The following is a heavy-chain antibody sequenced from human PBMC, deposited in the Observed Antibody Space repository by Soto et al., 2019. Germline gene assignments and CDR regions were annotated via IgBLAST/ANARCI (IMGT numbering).Heavy chain of an antibody. J-gene: IGHJ5*02. V-gene: IGHV1-24*01. CDR3: ATGPLPTYGDYKYNWFDP. CDR1: GYTLTELS. Sequence: ASVKVSCKVSGYTLTELSMHWVRQAPGKGLEWMGGFDPEDGETIYAQKFQGRVTMTEDTSTDTAYMELSSLRSEDTAVYYCATGPLPTYGDYKYNWFDPWGQGTLVTVSS. CDR2: FDPEDGET. D-gene: IGHD4-17*01.